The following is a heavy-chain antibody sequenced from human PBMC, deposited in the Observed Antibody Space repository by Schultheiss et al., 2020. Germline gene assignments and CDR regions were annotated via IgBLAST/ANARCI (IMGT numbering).Heavy chain of an antibody. Sequence: SETLSLTCTVSGGSISSYYWSWIRQPPGKGLEWIGYIYYSGSTNYNPSLKSRFTISVDTSKNQFSLRLSSVTAADTAVYYFARGNSYGPADYWGQGTLVTVSS. V-gene: IGHV4-59*01. CDR2: IYYSGST. CDR1: GGSISSYY. D-gene: IGHD5-18*01. J-gene: IGHJ4*02. CDR3: ARGNSYGPADY.